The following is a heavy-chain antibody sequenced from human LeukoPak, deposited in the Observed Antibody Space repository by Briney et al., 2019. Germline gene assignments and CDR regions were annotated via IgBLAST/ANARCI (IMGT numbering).Heavy chain of an antibody. Sequence: LAGGSLRLSCAVSGFTFSYYEMNWVRQAPGKGLEWVSYISSSGSTIYYADSVKGRFTISRDNSKNTLYLQMNSLRAEDTAVYYCAKDRRAGSYDYWGQGTLVTVSS. CDR1: GFTFSYYE. CDR2: ISSSGSTI. J-gene: IGHJ4*02. CDR3: AKDRRAGSYDY. V-gene: IGHV3-48*03. D-gene: IGHD3-10*01.